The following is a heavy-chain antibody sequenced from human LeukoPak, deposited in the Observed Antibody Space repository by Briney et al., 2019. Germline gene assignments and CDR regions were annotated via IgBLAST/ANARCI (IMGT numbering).Heavy chain of an antibody. V-gene: IGHV1-18*01. Sequence: GASVKVSCKASGYTFTSYGISWVRQAPGQGLEWMGWISAYNGNTNYAQKLQGRVTMTTDTSTSTAYMELRSLRSDDTAVYYCARWGAERYSSGRYFDYWGQGTLVTVSS. CDR3: ARWGAERYSSGRYFDY. J-gene: IGHJ4*02. CDR1: GYTFTSYG. CDR2: ISAYNGNT. D-gene: IGHD6-19*01.